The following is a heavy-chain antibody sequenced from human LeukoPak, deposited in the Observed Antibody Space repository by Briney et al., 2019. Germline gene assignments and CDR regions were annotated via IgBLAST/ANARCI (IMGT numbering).Heavy chain of an antibody. CDR2: ISGSGGST. V-gene: IGHV3-23*01. J-gene: IGHJ6*03. Sequence: GGSLRLSCAASGFTFSSYAMSWVRQAPGKGLEWVSAISGSGGSTYYAGSVKGRFTISRDNSKNTLYLQMNSLRAEDTAVYYCAKGLGAGTNYYYYYYMDVWGKGTTVTVSS. CDR3: AKGLGAGTNYYYYYYMDV. D-gene: IGHD6-19*01. CDR1: GFTFSSYA.